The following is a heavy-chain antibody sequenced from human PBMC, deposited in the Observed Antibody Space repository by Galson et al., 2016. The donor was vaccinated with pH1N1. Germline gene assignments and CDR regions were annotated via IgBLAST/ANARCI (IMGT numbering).Heavy chain of an antibody. J-gene: IGHJ4*02. CDR3: ARSPYSINWYYSF. D-gene: IGHD6-13*01. CDR1: GFTLSTYW. Sequence: SLRLSCAASGFTLSTYWMSWVRRGPETGLEWVSRINSDSSFTRYTDSVKGRFPISRDNAKNTVYLQMNSLRAEDTAVYYCARSPYSINWYYSFWGQGILVTVSS. CDR2: INSDSSFT. V-gene: IGHV3-74*01.